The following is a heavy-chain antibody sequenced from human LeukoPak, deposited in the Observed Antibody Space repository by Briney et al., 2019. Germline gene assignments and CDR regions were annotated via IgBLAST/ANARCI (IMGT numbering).Heavy chain of an antibody. CDR2: IIPIFGTA. CDR3: ARGSPEGSGYFCFDY. J-gene: IGHJ4*02. D-gene: IGHD3-3*01. CDR1: GGTFSSYA. Sequence: SVKVSCKASGGTFSSYAISWVRQAPGQGLEWMGGIIPIFGTANYAQKFQGRVTITADESTSTAYMELSSLRSEDTAVYYCARGSPEGSGYFCFDYWGQGTLVTVSS. V-gene: IGHV1-69*13.